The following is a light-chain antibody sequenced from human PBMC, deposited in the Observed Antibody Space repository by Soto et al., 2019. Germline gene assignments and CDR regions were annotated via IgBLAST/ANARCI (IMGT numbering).Light chain of an antibody. Sequence: EIVVTQSPATLSVSPGERVTLSCRASQSVGTTFAWYQQRPGQPPRLLIYGASTRATGIPARFSGSGSGTDFTLTIRKLEPEDFAVYYCQQFGGSPPRFTFGPGTKVDIK. CDR3: QQFGGSPPRFT. CDR2: GAS. CDR1: QSVGTT. V-gene: IGKV3-20*01. J-gene: IGKJ3*01.